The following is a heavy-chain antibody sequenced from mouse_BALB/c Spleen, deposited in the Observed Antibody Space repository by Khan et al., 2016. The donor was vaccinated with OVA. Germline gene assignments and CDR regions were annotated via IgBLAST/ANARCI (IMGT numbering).Heavy chain of an antibody. CDR1: GFTFSAYG. Sequence: EVELVESGGDLVKPGGSLRLSCAASGFTFSAYGMAWVRQAPDKRLEWVATINSDGGYTYYSDTVKGRFTISRNNAEHTLSLQMSSLKSEDTAIYYCASHLAGSFAYWGQGTLVTVSA. CDR2: INSDGGYT. J-gene: IGHJ3*01. D-gene: IGHD1-1*01. V-gene: IGHV5-6*01. CDR3: ASHLAGSFAY.